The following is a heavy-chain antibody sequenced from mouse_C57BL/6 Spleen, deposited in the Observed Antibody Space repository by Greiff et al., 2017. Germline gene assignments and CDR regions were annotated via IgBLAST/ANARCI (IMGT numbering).Heavy chain of an antibody. J-gene: IGHJ4*01. V-gene: IGHV1-64*01. CDR1: GYTFTSYW. Sequence: QVQLQQPGAELVKPGASVTLSCKASGYTFTSYWMHWVKQRPGQGLEWIGMIHPNSGSTNYNEKFKSKATLTVDKSSSTAYMQLSSLTSEDSAVYYCARTAYDYDARDYAMDYWGQGPSVTVSS. D-gene: IGHD2-4*01. CDR2: IHPNSGST. CDR3: ARTAYDYDARDYAMDY.